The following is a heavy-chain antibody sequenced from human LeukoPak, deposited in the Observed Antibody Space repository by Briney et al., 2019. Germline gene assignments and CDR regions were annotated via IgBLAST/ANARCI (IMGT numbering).Heavy chain of an antibody. D-gene: IGHD4-23*01. CDR3: AREGKHRDFDY. CDR2: IYYSGST. V-gene: IGHV4-38-2*02. CDR1: GYSISSGYY. J-gene: IGHJ4*02. Sequence: SETLSLTCTVSGYSISSGYYWGWIRQPPGKGLEWIGSIYYSGSTNYNPSLKSRVTISVDTSKNQFSLKLSSVTAADTAVYYCAREGKHRDFDYWGQGTLVTVSS.